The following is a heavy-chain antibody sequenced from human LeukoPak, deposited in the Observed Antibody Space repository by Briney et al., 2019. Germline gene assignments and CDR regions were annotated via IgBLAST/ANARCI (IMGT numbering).Heavy chain of an antibody. D-gene: IGHD2-2*01. J-gene: IGHJ5*02. Sequence: GGSLRLSCAASGFTLSSYSMNWVRQAPGKGLEWVSSISSSSSYIYYADSVKGRFTISRDNAKNSLYPQMNSLRAEDTAVYYCARANLYCSSTSCYAYWFDPWGQGTLVTVSS. CDR1: GFTLSSYS. CDR3: ARANLYCSSTSCYAYWFDP. V-gene: IGHV3-21*01. CDR2: ISSSSSYI.